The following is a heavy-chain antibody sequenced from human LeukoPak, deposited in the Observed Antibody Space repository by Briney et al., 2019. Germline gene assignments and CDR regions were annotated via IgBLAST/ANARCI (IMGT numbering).Heavy chain of an antibody. J-gene: IGHJ6*04. CDR2: IKSKTAGGTT. Sequence: GRSLRLSCAASGFTFSNAWMSWVRQAPGQGLEWVGRIKSKTAGGTTDYAAPVKGRFTISRDDSKNTLYLQMNSLKTEDTAVYYCTTDLAMSVLLWFGGVDYYGMDVWGKGTTVTVSS. CDR1: GFTFSNAW. CDR3: TTDLAMSVLLWFGGVDYYGMDV. V-gene: IGHV3-15*01. D-gene: IGHD3-10*01.